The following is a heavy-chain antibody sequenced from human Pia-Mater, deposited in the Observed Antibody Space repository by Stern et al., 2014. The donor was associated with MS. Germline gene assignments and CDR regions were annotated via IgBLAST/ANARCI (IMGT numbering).Heavy chain of an antibody. V-gene: IGHV3-11*01. CDR1: GFSFSDYY. D-gene: IGHD2-2*01. CDR3: ARGGKSTFSY. Sequence: DQLVESGGGLVKPGGSLRLSCAASGFSFSDYYMSWIRQAPGKGLEGVSYIGTRGTTIDYTDSVEGRFTISRDNAKNSLYLQMNSLRAEDTAVYYCARGGKSTFSYWGQGTLVTVSS. CDR2: IGTRGTTI. J-gene: IGHJ4*02.